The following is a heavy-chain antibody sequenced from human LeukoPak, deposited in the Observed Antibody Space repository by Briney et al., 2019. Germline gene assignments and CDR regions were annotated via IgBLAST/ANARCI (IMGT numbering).Heavy chain of an antibody. J-gene: IGHJ4*02. D-gene: IGHD3-22*01. CDR2: IYYSGTT. CDR3: ARGLGYYDSSVGY. CDR1: GGSISSYY. V-gene: IGHV4-59*01. Sequence: SETLSLTCTVSGGSISSYYWSWVRQPPGKGLEWIGYIYYSGTTNYNPSLKSRVTISVDTSKNQFSLRLSSVTAADTAVYHCARGLGYYDSSVGYWGQGTLVTVSS.